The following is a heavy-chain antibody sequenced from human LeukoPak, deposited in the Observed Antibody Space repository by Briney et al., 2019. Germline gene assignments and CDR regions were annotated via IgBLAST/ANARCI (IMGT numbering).Heavy chain of an antibody. Sequence: SVKVSCKASGGTFSSYAISWVRQAPGQGLEWMGGIIPIFGTANYAQKFQGRVTITADESTSTAYMELSSLRSEDKAVYYCAREGDQLERRAHYYYGMDVWGKGTTVTVSS. CDR3: AREGDQLERRAHYYYGMDV. J-gene: IGHJ6*04. CDR1: GGTFSSYA. V-gene: IGHV1-69*13. CDR2: IIPIFGTA. D-gene: IGHD1-1*01.